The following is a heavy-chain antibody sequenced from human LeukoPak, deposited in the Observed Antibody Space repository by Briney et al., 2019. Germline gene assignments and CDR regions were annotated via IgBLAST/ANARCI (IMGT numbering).Heavy chain of an antibody. CDR3: ARDRAYYYGSGSPDYFDY. CDR1: GFTFSSYS. D-gene: IGHD3-10*01. J-gene: IGHJ4*02. Sequence: GGSLRLSCAASGFTFSSYSMNRVRQAPGKGLEWVSYISSSSSTIYYADSVKGRFTISRDNAKNSLYLQMNSLRAEDTAVYYCARDRAYYYGSGSPDYFDYWGQGTLVTVSS. V-gene: IGHV3-48*04. CDR2: ISSSSSTI.